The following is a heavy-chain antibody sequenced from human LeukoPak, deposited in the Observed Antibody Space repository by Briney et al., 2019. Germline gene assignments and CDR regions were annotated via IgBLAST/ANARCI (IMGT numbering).Heavy chain of an antibody. J-gene: IGHJ1*01. CDR2: ISGSGGGT. CDR3: AKGATVVVVTTIQY. Sequence: GRSLRLSCAASGFTFSSYAMSWVRQAPGKGLEWVSTISGSGGGTYYADSVKGRFTISRDNSKNTLFLQMYSLRAEDTAVYYCAKGATVVVVTTIQYWGQGTLVTVSS. V-gene: IGHV3-23*01. CDR1: GFTFSSYA. D-gene: IGHD3-22*01.